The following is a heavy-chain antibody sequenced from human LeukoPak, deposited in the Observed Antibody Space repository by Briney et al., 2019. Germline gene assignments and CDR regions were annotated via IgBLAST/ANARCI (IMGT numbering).Heavy chain of an antibody. CDR1: GGSISSNY. Sequence: SETLSLTCSVSGGSISSNYWSWIRQPARKGLEWIGRIYTSGSTNYNPSLKSRVTMSVDTSKNRFSLKLSSVTAADTAVYYCAREGSGQDAFHIWGQGTTVTVSS. J-gene: IGHJ3*02. CDR2: IYTSGST. CDR3: AREGSGQDAFHI. V-gene: IGHV4-4*07. D-gene: IGHD3-10*01.